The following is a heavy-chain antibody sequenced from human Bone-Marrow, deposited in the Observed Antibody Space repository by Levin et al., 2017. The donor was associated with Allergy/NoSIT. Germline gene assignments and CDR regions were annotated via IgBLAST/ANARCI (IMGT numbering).Heavy chain of an antibody. CDR3: ARGIAVAGNGYYYYMDV. V-gene: IGHV4-34*01. CDR2: INHSGST. J-gene: IGHJ6*03. Sequence: SETLSLTCAVYGGSFSGYYWSWIRQPPGKGLEWIGEINHSGSTNYNPSLKSRVTISVDTSKNQFSLKLSSVTAADTAVYYCARGIAVAGNGYYYYMDVWGKGTTVTVSS. D-gene: IGHD6-19*01. CDR1: GGSFSGYY.